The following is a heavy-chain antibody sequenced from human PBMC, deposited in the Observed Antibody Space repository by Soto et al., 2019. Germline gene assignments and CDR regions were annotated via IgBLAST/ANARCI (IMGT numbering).Heavy chain of an antibody. Sequence: SETLSLTCTVSGGYISSGGYYWSWIRQHPGTGLEWIGYIYYSGSTYYNPSLKSRVTILVDTSKNQFSLKLCSVTAADTAVLFCARVPWNYNLWSGYFGNWFDLCGQGTLVTVSS. CDR3: ARVPWNYNLWSGYFGNWFDL. CDR2: IYYSGST. CDR1: GGYISSGGYY. V-gene: IGHV4-31*03. D-gene: IGHD3-3*01. J-gene: IGHJ5*02.